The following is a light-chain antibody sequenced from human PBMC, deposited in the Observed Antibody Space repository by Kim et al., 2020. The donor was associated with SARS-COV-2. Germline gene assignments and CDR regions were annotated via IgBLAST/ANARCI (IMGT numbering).Light chain of an antibody. CDR2: KAS. Sequence: SASVGDRVTNTCRASQSISSWLAGYQQTPGKAPKLLIYKASSLESGVPSRFSGSGSGTEYTLTISSLQPDDFATYYCQQYNSYPYTFGQGTKLEI. CDR1: QSISSW. V-gene: IGKV1-5*03. J-gene: IGKJ2*01. CDR3: QQYNSYPYT.